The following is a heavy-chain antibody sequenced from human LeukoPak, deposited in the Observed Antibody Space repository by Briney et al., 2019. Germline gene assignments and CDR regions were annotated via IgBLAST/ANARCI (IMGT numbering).Heavy chain of an antibody. CDR2: ISGSGGST. CDR3: ARYRMVSYYFDN. J-gene: IGHJ4*02. D-gene: IGHD5-12*01. Sequence: GGSLRLSCAAYGFAFSSYGMSWVRQAPGKGLEWVSAISGSGGSTYYADSVKGRFTISRDNSKNTLYLQMNSLRAEDTAVYYCARYRMVSYYFDNWGQGSLVTVSS. V-gene: IGHV3-23*01. CDR1: GFAFSSYG.